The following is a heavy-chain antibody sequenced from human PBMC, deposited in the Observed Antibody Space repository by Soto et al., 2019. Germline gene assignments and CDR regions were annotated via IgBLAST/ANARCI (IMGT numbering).Heavy chain of an antibody. CDR2: INNSGST. D-gene: IGHD3-22*01. CDR1: IRSFRDYY. J-gene: IGHJ4*02. Sequence: SASPSPTCAVYIRSFRDYYWSWVRVSPGHVLQRIGEINNSGSTNNNPSLKSRVTISVDTSKNQFSLKLSSVTAADTAVYYCARGYPWYDNSGSYPYYFDYWGQGTLATVSS. V-gene: IGHV4-34*01. CDR3: ARGYPWYDNSGSYPYYFDY.